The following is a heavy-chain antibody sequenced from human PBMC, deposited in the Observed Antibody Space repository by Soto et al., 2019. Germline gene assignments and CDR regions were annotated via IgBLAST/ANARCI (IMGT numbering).Heavy chain of an antibody. V-gene: IGHV1-58*01. J-gene: IGHJ4*02. CDR3: AADVDPAMVPYYFDY. Sequence: GASVNVSGKASGFTFTSSAVQWVRQARGQRLEWIGWIVVGSGNTNYAQKFQERVTITRDMSTSTAYMELSSLRSEDTAVYYCAADVDPAMVPYYFDYWGQGTLVTVSS. CDR2: IVVGSGNT. CDR1: GFTFTSSA. D-gene: IGHD5-18*01.